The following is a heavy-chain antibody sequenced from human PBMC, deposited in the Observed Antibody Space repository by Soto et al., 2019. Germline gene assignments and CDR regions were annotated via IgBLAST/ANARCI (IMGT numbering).Heavy chain of an antibody. D-gene: IGHD3-3*01. CDR3: ARVTTYYDFWSGYYPPPYYGMDV. J-gene: IGHJ6*01. CDR1: GFTFGSYA. Sequence: PGGSMRHCCAASGFTFGSYAVRWVRQAQGKGLEWVAVISYDGSNKYYADSVKGRFTIFRDNSKNTLYLQMNSLRAEDTAVYYCARVTTYYDFWSGYYPPPYYGMDVWGQGTSVTVSS. V-gene: IGHV3-30-3*01. CDR2: ISYDGSNK.